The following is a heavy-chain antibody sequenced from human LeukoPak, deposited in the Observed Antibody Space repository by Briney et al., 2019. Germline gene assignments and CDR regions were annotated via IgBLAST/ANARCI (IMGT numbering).Heavy chain of an antibody. V-gene: IGHV4-59*01. D-gene: IGHD5-12*01. CDR2: ISYSGST. J-gene: IGHJ4*02. Sequence: PSETLSLTCTVSGGSISSYYWSWIRQPPGKGLEWIGYISYSGSTNYNPSLKSRVTISVDTSKNQFSLKLSSVTAADTAVYYCARTYSGYDKADYWGQGTLVTVSS. CDR1: GGSISSYY. CDR3: ARTYSGYDKADY.